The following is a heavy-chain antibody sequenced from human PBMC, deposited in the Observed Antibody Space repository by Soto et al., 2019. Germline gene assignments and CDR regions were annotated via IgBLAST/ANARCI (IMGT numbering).Heavy chain of an antibody. V-gene: IGHV3-74*01. CDR1: GFIFSSYW. CDR3: ARAKWGWSFDY. CDR2: INSDGSST. D-gene: IGHD7-27*01. J-gene: IGHJ4*02. Sequence: GGSLRLSCAASGFIFSSYWMHWVRQAPGKGLVWVSRINSDGSSTSYADSVKGRFTISRDNAKNTLYLQMNSLRAEDTAVYYCARAKWGWSFDYWGQGTLVTVSS.